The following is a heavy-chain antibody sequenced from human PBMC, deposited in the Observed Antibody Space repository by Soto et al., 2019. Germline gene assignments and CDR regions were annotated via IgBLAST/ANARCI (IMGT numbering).Heavy chain of an antibody. Sequence: QVQLQESGPGLVKPSQTLSLTCTVSGGSISSGDYYWSWIRQPPGKGLEGIGYIYYSGSTYYNPSLEGRVTISVDTSKNQFSLKLSSVTAADTAVYYCARGPSGSGSLFYWGQGTLVTVSS. V-gene: IGHV4-30-4*01. J-gene: IGHJ4*02. CDR3: ARGPSGSGSLFY. CDR1: GGSISSGDYY. D-gene: IGHD3-10*01. CDR2: IYYSGST.